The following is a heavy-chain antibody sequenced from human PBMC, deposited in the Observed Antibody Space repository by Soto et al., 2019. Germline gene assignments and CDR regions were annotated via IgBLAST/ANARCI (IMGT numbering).Heavy chain of an antibody. Sequence: GGSLRLSCAASGFTFRIYAMSWVRQAPGKGLEWVSTISGNGGTSYADFVRGRFTISRDNSKNTLYLQMNSLRAEDTAVYYCAKDARGSGWLSDYWGQGTLVTVSS. J-gene: IGHJ4*02. CDR2: ISGNGGT. CDR3: AKDARGSGWLSDY. D-gene: IGHD3-22*01. CDR1: GFTFRIYA. V-gene: IGHV3-23*01.